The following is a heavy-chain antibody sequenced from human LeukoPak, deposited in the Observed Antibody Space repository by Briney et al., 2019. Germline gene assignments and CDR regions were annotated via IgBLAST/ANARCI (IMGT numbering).Heavy chain of an antibody. D-gene: IGHD2-21*02. CDR3: ARGVLEPQVVVTANLPTYYFDY. Sequence: SVKVSCKASGGTFSSYAISWVRQAPGQGLEWMGRIIPILGIANYAQKFQGRVTITADESTSTAYMELSSLRSEDTAVYYCARGVLEPQVVVTANLPTYYFDYWGQGTLVTVSS. V-gene: IGHV1-69*04. J-gene: IGHJ4*02. CDR2: IIPILGIA. CDR1: GGTFSSYA.